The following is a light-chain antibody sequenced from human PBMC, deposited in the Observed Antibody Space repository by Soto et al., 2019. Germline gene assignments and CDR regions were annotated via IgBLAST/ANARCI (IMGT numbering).Light chain of an antibody. CDR3: QPSYSILYS. Sequence: DIQMTQSPSSLSASVGDRVTITCRASQSISTSLSWYQQKPGKAPKLLIHAASSLQSGVPSRFRGSGSGTDFTLTISSLQPEDFAVYYCQPSYSILYSFGEGTNMEIK. J-gene: IGKJ2*01. CDR2: AAS. CDR1: QSISTS. V-gene: IGKV1-39*01.